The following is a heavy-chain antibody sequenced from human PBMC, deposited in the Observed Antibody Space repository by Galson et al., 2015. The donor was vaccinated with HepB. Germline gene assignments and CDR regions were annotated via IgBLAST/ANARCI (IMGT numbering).Heavy chain of an antibody. V-gene: IGHV3-23*01. J-gene: IGHJ4*02. D-gene: IGHD7-27*01. Sequence: SLRLSCAASGFTFSTYAMNWVRQAPGKGLEWVSVISGDTAKIFHADSVKGRLTISRDNSMNTVYLQMDSLRAEDTAVYYCAKGGNWDSRYFDYWGQGSLVTVSS. CDR3: AKGGNWDSRYFDY. CDR2: ISGDTAKI. CDR1: GFTFSTYA.